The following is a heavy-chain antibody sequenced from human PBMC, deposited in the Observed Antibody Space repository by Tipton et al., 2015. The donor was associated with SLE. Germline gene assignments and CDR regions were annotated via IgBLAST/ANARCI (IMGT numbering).Heavy chain of an antibody. Sequence: TLSLTCAVYGGSISSYYWSWIRQPPGKGLEWIGYIYYSGSTNYNPSLKSRVTISVDTPKNQFSLNLSSVTAADTAVYYCARHLTLSSSWYFLDYWGQGTLVTVSS. V-gene: IGHV4-59*08. J-gene: IGHJ4*02. CDR3: ARHLTLSSSWYFLDY. CDR1: GGSISSYY. CDR2: IYYSGST. D-gene: IGHD6-13*01.